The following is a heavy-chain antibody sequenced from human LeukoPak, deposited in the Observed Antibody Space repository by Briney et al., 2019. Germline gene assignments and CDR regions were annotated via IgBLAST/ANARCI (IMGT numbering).Heavy chain of an antibody. CDR3: VRDRGGLRYFDY. CDR1: RFTFSNHG. J-gene: IGHJ4*02. CDR2: IWYDGSNK. Sequence: PGRSLRLSCAASRFTFSNHGMRWVRQAPGKGLEWVAVIWYDGSNKYYADSVKGRFTISRDNSKNTLYLQMNSLRAEDTAVYYCVRDRGGLRYFDYWGQGTLVTVSS. D-gene: IGHD5-12*01. V-gene: IGHV3-33*01.